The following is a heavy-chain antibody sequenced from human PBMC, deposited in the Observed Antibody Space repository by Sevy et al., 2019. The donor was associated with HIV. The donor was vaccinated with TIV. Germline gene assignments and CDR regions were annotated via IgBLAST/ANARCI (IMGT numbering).Heavy chain of an antibody. CDR3: VIEIESGGANF. D-gene: IGHD2-21*01. V-gene: IGHV3-9*01. CDR1: GLILRDRA. CDR2: TTMYSGSE. J-gene: IGHJ1*01. Sequence: GGSLRLSCTASGLILRDRAIHWVRHTPRNCREWVAGTTMYSGSEDYADFWKGRFTITRDNAKNSLNLQMDSLTLEDTALYYCVIEIESGGANFWGQGTLVTVSS.